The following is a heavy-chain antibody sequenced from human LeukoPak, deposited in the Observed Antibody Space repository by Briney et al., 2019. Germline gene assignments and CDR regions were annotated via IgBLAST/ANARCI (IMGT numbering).Heavy chain of an antibody. CDR3: ARVVHKIHDRYSGYFSGTRQHYYFDY. CDR1: GFTFSDYY. Sequence: GGSLRLSCAASGFTFSDYYMSWIRQAPGKGLEWVSYINSSSSYTNYADSVKGRFTISRDNAKNSLYLQMSSLRAEDTAVYYCARVVHKIHDRYSGYFSGTRQHYYFDYWGQGALVTVSS. CDR2: INSSSSYT. V-gene: IGHV3-11*05. J-gene: IGHJ4*02. D-gene: IGHD5-12*01.